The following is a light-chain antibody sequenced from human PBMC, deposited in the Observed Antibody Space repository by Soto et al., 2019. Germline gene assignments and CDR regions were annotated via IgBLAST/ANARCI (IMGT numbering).Light chain of an antibody. CDR3: QLSGTSPKP. CDR2: DAS. V-gene: IGKV3-11*01. J-gene: IGKJ1*01. Sequence: DIVLALTTGSLYLAPGERATRSCRASQSVSSYLAWYQQKPGPAPRLLIYDASNRATGIPARFSGSGSGTDFTLTISRLEPEDFAVYYCQLSGTSPKPFGQGTKADIK. CDR1: QSVSSY.